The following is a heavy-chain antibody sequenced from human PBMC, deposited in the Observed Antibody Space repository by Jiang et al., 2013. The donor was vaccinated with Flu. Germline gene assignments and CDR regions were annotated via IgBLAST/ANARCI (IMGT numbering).Heavy chain of an antibody. V-gene: IGHV3-48*01. J-gene: IGHJ5*01. CDR1: GSSFSNFD. Sequence: VQLVESGGGLVQPGGSLRLSCAASGSSFSNFDMNWVRQAPGKGLEWVSFISSGSSTTYYADSVKGRFTISRDNARDSLYLQMNSLRAEDTAVYYCARDWALDS. CDR2: ISSGSSTT. CDR3: ARDWALDS. D-gene: IGHD3-16*01.